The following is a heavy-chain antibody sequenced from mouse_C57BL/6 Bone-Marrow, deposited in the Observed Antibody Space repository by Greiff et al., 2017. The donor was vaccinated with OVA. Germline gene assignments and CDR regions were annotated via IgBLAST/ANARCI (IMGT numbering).Heavy chain of an antibody. J-gene: IGHJ2*01. CDR2: ITPSSGYT. CDR1: GYTFTSYT. Sequence: QVQLQQSGAELARPGASVKMSCKASGYTFTSYTMHWVKQRPGQGLEWIGYITPSSGYTKYNQKFKDKATLTADKSSSTAYMQPSSLTSEDSAVYYCARGAMVTNGDFDYWGQGTTLTVSS. D-gene: IGHD2-2*01. V-gene: IGHV1-4*01. CDR3: ARGAMVTNGDFDY.